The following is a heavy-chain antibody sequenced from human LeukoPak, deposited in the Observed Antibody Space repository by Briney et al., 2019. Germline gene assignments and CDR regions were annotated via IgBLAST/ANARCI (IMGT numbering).Heavy chain of an antibody. D-gene: IGHD6-6*01. CDR1: GGSISSGGYY. V-gene: IGHV4-30-2*01. CDR2: IYHSGST. J-gene: IGHJ4*02. Sequence: PSQTLSLTCTVSGGSISSGGYYWSWIRQPPGKGLEWIGYIYHSGSTYYNPSLKSRVTISVDRSKNQFSLKLSSVTAADTAVYYCARDPRVRSSSSFYFDYWGQGTLVTVSS. CDR3: ARDPRVRSSSSFYFDY.